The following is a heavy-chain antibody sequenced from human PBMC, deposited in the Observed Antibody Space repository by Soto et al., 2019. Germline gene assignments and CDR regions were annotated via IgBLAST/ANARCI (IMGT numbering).Heavy chain of an antibody. CDR3: ARAPSTYSYGTYLDY. CDR1: GFTFSSYA. CDR2: ISYDGSNK. J-gene: IGHJ4*02. D-gene: IGHD5-18*01. Sequence: QVQLVESGGGVVQPGRSLRLSCAASGFTFSSYAMHWVRQAPGKGLEWVAVISYDGSNKYYADSVKGRFTISRDNSKNPLYLHMNSLRAEDTAVYYCARAPSTYSYGTYLDYWGQGTLVTVSS. V-gene: IGHV3-30-3*01.